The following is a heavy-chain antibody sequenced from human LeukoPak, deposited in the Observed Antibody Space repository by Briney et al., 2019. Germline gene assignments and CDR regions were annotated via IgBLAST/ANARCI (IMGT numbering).Heavy chain of an antibody. CDR3: AKDAPNFIRPYYFDY. D-gene: IGHD1-1*01. V-gene: IGHV3-23*01. Sequence: PGGSLRLSCAASGFTFRSYAMSWVRQAPGKGLEWVSAISGSGGSTYYAASVKGRFTISRDSSKNTLYLQMNSLRAEDTAVYYCAKDAPNFIRPYYFDYWGQGTLVTVSS. CDR2: ISGSGGST. CDR1: GFTFRSYA. J-gene: IGHJ4*02.